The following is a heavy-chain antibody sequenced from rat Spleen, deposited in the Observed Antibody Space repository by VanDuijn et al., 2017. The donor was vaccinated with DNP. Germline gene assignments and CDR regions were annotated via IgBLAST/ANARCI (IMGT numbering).Heavy chain of an antibody. Sequence: EVQLVESGGDLVQPGRSLKLFCAASGFTFSDYYMAWIRQAPTKGLEWVAYIRYDGGSTKYGDSVKGRVTISRDNARSTLYLQMDSLRSEETATYYCARHGEVHLRYAMDAWGQGTSVTVSS. D-gene: IGHD1-5*01. CDR1: GFTFSDYY. CDR2: IRYDGGST. CDR3: ARHGEVHLRYAMDA. V-gene: IGHV5-22*01. J-gene: IGHJ4*01.